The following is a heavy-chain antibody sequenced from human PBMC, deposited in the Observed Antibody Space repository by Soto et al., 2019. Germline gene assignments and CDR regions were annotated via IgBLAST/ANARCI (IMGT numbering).Heavy chain of an antibody. D-gene: IGHD1-26*01. CDR1: GLTFSSDA. CDR2: ISYDGINK. Sequence: QVRLVESGGGVVQPGRSLRLSCAASGLTFSSDAMHWGRQAPGKGLEWVAFISYDGINKYYADSVKGRFTISRDNSKNTLYLQMNSLSAEDTAVYYCAGQDPVGYWGQGTLVTVSS. J-gene: IGHJ4*02. V-gene: IGHV3-30-3*01. CDR3: AGQDPVGY.